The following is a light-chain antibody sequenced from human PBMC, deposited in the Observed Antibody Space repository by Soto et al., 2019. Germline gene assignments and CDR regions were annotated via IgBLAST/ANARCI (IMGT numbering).Light chain of an antibody. CDR1: QSLNRD. CDR3: KQYDGSVWT. J-gene: IGKJ1*01. Sequence: VMTQSPATLSMSPGERATLSCRASQSLNRDLAWYQQKPGQSPRLLIFGASLRATGITDRFSGSGSGTDFTLTISRLEPEDLAVYYCKQYDGSVWTFGQGTKVDI. CDR2: GAS. V-gene: IGKV3-20*01.